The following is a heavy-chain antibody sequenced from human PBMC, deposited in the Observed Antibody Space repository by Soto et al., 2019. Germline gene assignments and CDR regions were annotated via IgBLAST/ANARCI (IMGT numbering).Heavy chain of an antibody. Sequence: QVQLVESGGGVVQPGRSLRLSCAASGFTLSSYGMHWVRQAPGKGLEWVAGIWYDGDKKYYADSVKVRFTISRDESKNTVYLHMSSQRGEDTGVYYCARGSAGSESVVVVPAIDFYSFDTWGQGTLVSVSS. V-gene: IGHV3-33*01. CDR2: IWYDGDKK. J-gene: IGHJ4*02. CDR3: ARGSAGSESVVVVPAIDFYSFDT. CDR1: GFTLSSYG. D-gene: IGHD2-15*01.